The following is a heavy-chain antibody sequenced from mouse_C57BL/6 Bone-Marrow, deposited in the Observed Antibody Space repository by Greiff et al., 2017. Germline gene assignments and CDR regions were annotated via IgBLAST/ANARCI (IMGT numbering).Heavy chain of an antibody. CDR1: GFTFSSYA. CDR3: ARGVYYDYDGYVDV. D-gene: IGHD2-4*01. CDR2: ISDGGSYT. V-gene: IGHV5-4*01. J-gene: IGHJ1*03. Sequence: EVQVVESGGGLVKPGGSLKLSCAASGFTFSSYAMSWVRQTPEKRLEWVATISDGGSYTYYPDNVKGRFTISRDNAKNNLYLQMSHLKSEDPDMYYCARGVYYDYDGYVDVWGTGTTVTVSS.